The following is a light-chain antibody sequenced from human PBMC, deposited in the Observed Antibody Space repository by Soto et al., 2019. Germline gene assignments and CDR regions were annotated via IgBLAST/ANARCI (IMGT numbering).Light chain of an antibody. CDR1: QSISSY. CDR3: QQRSNWPPSIT. Sequence: EIVLTQSPATLSLSLGERATLSCRASQSISSYLAWYQQKPGQAPRLLIYDASNRATGIPARFSGSGSGTDFTLTITSLETEDFAVYYRQQRSNWPPSITFGQGTRLEIK. CDR2: DAS. J-gene: IGKJ5*01. V-gene: IGKV3-11*01.